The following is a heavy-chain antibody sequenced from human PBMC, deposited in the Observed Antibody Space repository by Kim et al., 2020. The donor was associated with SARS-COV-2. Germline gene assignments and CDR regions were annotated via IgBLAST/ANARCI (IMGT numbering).Heavy chain of an antibody. D-gene: IGHD3-9*01. CDR3: ATNPAYYEILTGYYNYYYYGMDV. Sequence: ASVKVSCEASGYTFTSYGISWVRQAPGQGLEWMGWISAYNGDTNYAQKFQGRVTMTTDTSTSTAYMELRSLRSDDTAVYYCATNPAYYEILTGYYNYYYYGMDVWGQGTTVTVSS. J-gene: IGHJ6*02. V-gene: IGHV1-18*04. CDR2: ISAYNGDT. CDR1: GYTFTSYG.